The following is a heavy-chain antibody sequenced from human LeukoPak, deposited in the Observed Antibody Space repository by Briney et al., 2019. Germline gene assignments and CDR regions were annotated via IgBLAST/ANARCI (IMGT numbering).Heavy chain of an antibody. CDR2: IYYSGST. J-gene: IGHJ3*02. CDR3: ATTSCSGGSCPPLGAFDI. D-gene: IGHD2-15*01. Sequence: SETLSLTCTVSGGSISSYYWSWIRQPPGKGLEWIGYIYYSGSTNYNPSLKSRVTISVDTSKNQFSLKLSSVTAADTAVYYCATTSCSGGSCPPLGAFDIWGQGTMVTVSS. CDR1: GGSISSYY. V-gene: IGHV4-59*01.